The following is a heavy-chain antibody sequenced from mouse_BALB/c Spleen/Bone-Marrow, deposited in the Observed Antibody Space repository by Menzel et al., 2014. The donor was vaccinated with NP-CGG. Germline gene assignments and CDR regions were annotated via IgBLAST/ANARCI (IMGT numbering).Heavy chain of an antibody. V-gene: IGHV14-3*02. J-gene: IGHJ3*01. Sequence: EVQLQQSGAELVKPGASVKLSCTAPGFNIKDTYMHWVKQRPEQGLEWIGRIDPANGNTKYDPKFQGEATITADTSSNTAYLQLSSLTSEDTAVYYCASYYYGSSGFAYWGQGTLVTVSA. CDR1: GFNIKDTY. CDR3: ASYYYGSSGFAY. D-gene: IGHD1-1*01. CDR2: IDPANGNT.